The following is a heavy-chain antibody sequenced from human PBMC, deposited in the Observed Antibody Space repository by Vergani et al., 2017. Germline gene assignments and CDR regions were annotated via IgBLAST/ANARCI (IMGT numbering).Heavy chain of an antibody. J-gene: IGHJ4*02. CDR3: ARVGSSSWYYFDY. CDR1: GFTFSDYA. CDR2: IRYDGSNK. D-gene: IGHD6-13*01. Sequence: QVRLVESGRGVVQPGGYLRLSCAASGFTFSDYAMHWVRQAPGKGLEWVAFIRYDGSNKYYADSVKGRFTISRDNSKNTLYLQMNSLRAEDTAVYYCARVGSSSWYYFDYWGQGTLVTVSS. V-gene: IGHV3-30*02.